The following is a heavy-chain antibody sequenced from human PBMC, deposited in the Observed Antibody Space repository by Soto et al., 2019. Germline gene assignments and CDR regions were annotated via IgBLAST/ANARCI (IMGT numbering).Heavy chain of an antibody. V-gene: IGHV1-18*01. CDR1: GYTFTSYG. Sequence: ASVKVSCKASGYTFTSYGISWVRQAPGQGLEWMGWISAYNGNTNYAQKLQGRVTMTTDTSTSTAYMELRSLRSDDTAVYYCARVNYDFWSGHPPAFDIWGQGTMVTVSS. D-gene: IGHD3-3*01. J-gene: IGHJ3*02. CDR2: ISAYNGNT. CDR3: ARVNYDFWSGHPPAFDI.